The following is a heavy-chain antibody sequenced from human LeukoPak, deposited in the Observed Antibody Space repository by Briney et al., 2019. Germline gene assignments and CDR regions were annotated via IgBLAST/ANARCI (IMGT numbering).Heavy chain of an antibody. D-gene: IGHD6-13*01. V-gene: IGHV4-59*08. CDR3: ARQGYSSKKWYFDL. J-gene: IGHJ2*01. CDR2: IYYSGST. Sequence: SETLSLTCTVSGGSISSYYWSWIRQPPGKGLEWIGYIYYSGSTNYNPSLKSRVTISVDTSKNQFSLKLSSVTAADTAVYYCARQGYSSKKWYFDLWGRGTLVTVYS. CDR1: GGSISSYY.